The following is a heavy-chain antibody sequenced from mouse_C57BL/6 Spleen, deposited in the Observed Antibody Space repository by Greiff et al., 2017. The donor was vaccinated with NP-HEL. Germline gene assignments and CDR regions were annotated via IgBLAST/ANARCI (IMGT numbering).Heavy chain of an antibody. V-gene: IGHV1-81*01. CDR1: GYTFTSYG. CDR2: IYPRSGNT. J-gene: IGHJ3*01. D-gene: IGHD3-2*02. Sequence: VQLQQSGAELARPGASVKLSCKASGYTFTSYGISWVKQRTGQGLEWIGEIYPRSGNTYYNEKFKGKATLTADKSYSTAYMELRSLTSEDSAVYFCARTDSSGYWFAYWGQGTLVTVSA. CDR3: ARTDSSGYWFAY.